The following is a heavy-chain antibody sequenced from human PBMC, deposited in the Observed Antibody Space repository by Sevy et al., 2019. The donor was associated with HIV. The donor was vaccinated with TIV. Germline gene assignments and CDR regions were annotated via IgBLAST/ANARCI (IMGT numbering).Heavy chain of an antibody. V-gene: IGHV3-33*01. Sequence: GGSLRLSCAASGFTFSSYGMHWVRQAPGKGLEWVALIWFDGSNRLYADSVKGRFTISRDNSKNTLYLQMNSLRAEDTAIYYCAREKIEVGSAFHIWGPGTLVTVSS. CDR3: AREKIEVGSAFHI. D-gene: IGHD3-22*01. J-gene: IGHJ3*02. CDR2: IWFDGSNR. CDR1: GFTFSSYG.